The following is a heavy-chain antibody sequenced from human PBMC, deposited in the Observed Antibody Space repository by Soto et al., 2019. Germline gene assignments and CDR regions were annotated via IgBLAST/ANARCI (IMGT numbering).Heavy chain of an antibody. D-gene: IGHD3-10*01. CDR2: IYYSGST. Sequence: SETLSLTCTVSGGSISSYYWSWIRQPPGKGLEWIGYIYYSGSTNYNPSLKSRVTISVDTSKNQFSLKLSSVTAADTAVYYCARASSNSRLKNGSGRSPPDYWGQGTLVTVS. J-gene: IGHJ4*02. V-gene: IGHV4-59*01. CDR1: GGSISSYY. CDR3: ARASSNSRLKNGSGRSPPDY.